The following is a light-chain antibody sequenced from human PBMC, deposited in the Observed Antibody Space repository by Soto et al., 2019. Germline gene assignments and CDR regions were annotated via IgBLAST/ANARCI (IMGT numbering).Light chain of an antibody. Sequence: DIVMTQSPDSLALSLGERATINCKSSQSILYSSSNENCLAWYQQRPGQPPKLLIYWASSRESGVPDRFSGSGSGKDFTLPIASLQAEDVAVYYCQKYYSPPVTFGRGPSWRSN. CDR3: QKYYSPPVT. J-gene: IGKJ2*01. CDR2: WAS. CDR1: QSILYSSSNENC. V-gene: IGKV4-1*01.